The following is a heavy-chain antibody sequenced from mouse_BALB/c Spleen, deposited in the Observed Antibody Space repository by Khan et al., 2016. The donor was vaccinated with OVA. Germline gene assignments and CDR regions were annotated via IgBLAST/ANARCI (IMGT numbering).Heavy chain of an antibody. CDR1: GYSITSEYA. CDR3: ARKDYYDYDPFPY. J-gene: IGHJ3*01. D-gene: IGHD2-4*01. Sequence: EVQLRESGPGLVKPSQSLSLTCTVTGYSITSEYAWNWIRQFPGNKLEWMGYINSSGNTRFNPSLKSRASITRDTSKNQFFLQLNSVTTEDTATYYCARKDYYDYDPFPYWGQGTLVTVSA. V-gene: IGHV3-2*02. CDR2: INSSGNT.